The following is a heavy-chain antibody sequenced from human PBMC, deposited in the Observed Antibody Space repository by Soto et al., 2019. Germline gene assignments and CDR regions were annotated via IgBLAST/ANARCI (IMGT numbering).Heavy chain of an antibody. CDR3: AGEYSGSSSWGGP. CDR2: IYYSGST. Sequence: SVTLSLTCTVSGGSVSSGSYYWSWIRQPPGKGLEWMGYIYYSGSTNYNPSLKSRVAISLDTSKNQFSLKLSSVTAAAPAVYYWAGEYSGSSSWGGPWGQRTRGTVAS. D-gene: IGHD6-6*01. J-gene: IGHJ5*02. V-gene: IGHV4-61*01. CDR1: GGSVSSGSYY.